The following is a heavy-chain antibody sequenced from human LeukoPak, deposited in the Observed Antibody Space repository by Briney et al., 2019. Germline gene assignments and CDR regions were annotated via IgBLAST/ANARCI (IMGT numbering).Heavy chain of an antibody. J-gene: IGHJ4*02. Sequence: PSETLSLTCTVSGGSISSGGYYWSWIRQPPGKGLEWIGEINHSGSTNYNPSLKSRVTISVDTSKNQFSLKLSSVTAADTAVYYCASAGGDSRSPLPFYYWGQGTLVTVSS. CDR1: GGSISSGGYY. CDR3: ASAGGDSRSPLPFYY. CDR2: INHSGST. D-gene: IGHD6-6*01. V-gene: IGHV4-39*07.